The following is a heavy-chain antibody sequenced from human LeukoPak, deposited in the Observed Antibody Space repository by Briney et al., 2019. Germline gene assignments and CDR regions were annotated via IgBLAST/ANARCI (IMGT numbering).Heavy chain of an antibody. CDR1: GGSISSGDYY. D-gene: IGHD3-9*01. CDR2: IYYSGST. CDR3: ASTYYDILTGPRAFDI. V-gene: IGHV4-30-4*01. J-gene: IGHJ3*02. Sequence: SQTLSLTCTVSGGSISSGDYYWSWIRQPPGKGLEWIGYIYYSGSTYYNPSLKSRVTISVDTSKNQFSLKLSSVTAADTAVYYCASTYYDILTGPRAFDIWGQGTMVTVPS.